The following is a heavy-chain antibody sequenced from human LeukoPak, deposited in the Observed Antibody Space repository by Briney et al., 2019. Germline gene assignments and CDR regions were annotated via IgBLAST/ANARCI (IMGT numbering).Heavy chain of an antibody. D-gene: IGHD2-2*01. V-gene: IGHV4-34*01. CDR3: ARPQRYQLLYRWFDP. CDR1: GGSFSGYY. J-gene: IGHJ5*02. CDR2: INHSGST. Sequence: SETLSLTCAVYGGSFSGYYWSWIRQPPGKGLEWIWEINHSGSTNYNPSLKSRVTISVDTSKNQFSLKLSSVTAADTAVYYCARPQRYQLLYRWFDPWGQGTLVTVSS.